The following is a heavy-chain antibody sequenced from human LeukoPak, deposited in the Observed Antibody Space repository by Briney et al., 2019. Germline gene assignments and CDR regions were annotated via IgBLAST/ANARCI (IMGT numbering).Heavy chain of an antibody. CDR1: GFTFSSYG. CDR2: IGAGGATT. J-gene: IGHJ4*02. V-gene: IGHV3-23*01. CDR3: VGEVKSFDY. Sequence: GGSLRLSCAASGFTFSSYGMSWVRQAPGKGLEWVSVIGAGGATTYYADSVKGRFTISRDNAKNTLYLQMNSLRAEDTAVYYCVGEVKSFDYWGQGTLVTVSS. D-gene: IGHD3-16*01.